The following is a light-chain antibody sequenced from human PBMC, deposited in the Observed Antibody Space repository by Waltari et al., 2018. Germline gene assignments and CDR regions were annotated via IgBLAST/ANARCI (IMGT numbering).Light chain of an antibody. Sequence: DIVLTQSPGTLSLSPGDRATLSCMASQCVGSANLAWYQQKPEQAPMLLIYGDSSSATGIADRFSSSRSGTGFTLTVSRLEPEGFAVYYCQPYDSSWAFGQGTKVEIK. CDR2: GDS. V-gene: IGKV3-20*01. J-gene: IGKJ1*01. CDR1: QCVGSAN. CDR3: QPYDSSWA.